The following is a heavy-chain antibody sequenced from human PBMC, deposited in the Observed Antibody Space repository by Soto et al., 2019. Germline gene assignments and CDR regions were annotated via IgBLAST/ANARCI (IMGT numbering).Heavy chain of an antibody. D-gene: IGHD1-1*01. CDR3: ARDEYNDSSD. V-gene: IGHV4-4*02. Sequence: QVHLQESGPGLVKPSGTLSLTCAVSGASISSGSWWSWVRQPPGKGLKWIGEIFHDGSTNYNPSLKSRVTMSVDKSKNYFSLELTSVTAADTALYYCARDEYNDSSDWGHGTLVTVSS. J-gene: IGHJ4*01. CDR1: GASISSGSW. CDR2: IFHDGST.